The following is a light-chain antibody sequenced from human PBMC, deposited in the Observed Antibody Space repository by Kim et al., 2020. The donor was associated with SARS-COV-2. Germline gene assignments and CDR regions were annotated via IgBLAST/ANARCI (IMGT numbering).Light chain of an antibody. CDR1: QVIRKF. Sequence: DILMTQSPSSLSASVGDRVTITCQATQVIRKFLNWYQQRPGKAPQLLIYDASNLQTGVPSRFSGSGYGTEFTLTISSLQPEDFATYYCQQNDAFPITFGQGTRLELK. CDR3: QQNDAFPIT. V-gene: IGKV1-33*01. CDR2: DAS. J-gene: IGKJ5*01.